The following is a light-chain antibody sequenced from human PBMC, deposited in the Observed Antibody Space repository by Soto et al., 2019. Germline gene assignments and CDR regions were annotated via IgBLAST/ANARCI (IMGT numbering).Light chain of an antibody. CDR2: AAS. CDR3: QQSYNTPIT. CDR1: QSISNY. V-gene: IGKV1-39*01. J-gene: IGKJ5*01. Sequence: DIQMTQSPSSLSASVGDRVTITCRASQSISNYLNWYQQRPGKAPKLLISAASGLQSGVPSRFSGSGSGTDSTLTISSLQPEDFATYYCQQSYNTPITFGQGTRLDNK.